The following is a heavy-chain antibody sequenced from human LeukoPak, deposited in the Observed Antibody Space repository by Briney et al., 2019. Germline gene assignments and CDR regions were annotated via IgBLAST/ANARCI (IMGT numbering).Heavy chain of an antibody. CDR2: ISTSGFTM. V-gene: IGHV3-11*04. J-gene: IGHJ4*02. CDR3: ASHLAATPDEDY. D-gene: IGHD2-15*01. Sequence: GGSLRLSCAASGFTLSDYYMNWIRQAPGKGLEWVAYISTSGFTMYYADSVKGRFTISRDNAKNSLYLQMNSLRAEDTAVYYCASHLAATPDEDYWGQGTLVTVSS. CDR1: GFTLSDYY.